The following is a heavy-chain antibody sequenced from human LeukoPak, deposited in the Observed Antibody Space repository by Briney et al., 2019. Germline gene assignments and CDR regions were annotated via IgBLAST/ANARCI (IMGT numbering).Heavy chain of an antibody. CDR1: GYTFTGYY. Sequence: ASVKVSCKASGYTFTGYYMHWVRQAPGQGLEWMGWINPNSGGTNYAQKFQGRVTMTRDTSISTAYMELSRLRSDDTAVYYCARDPAIVGATTRHYYYYMDVWGKGTTVTVSS. V-gene: IGHV1-2*02. CDR3: ARDPAIVGATTRHYYYYMDV. D-gene: IGHD1-26*01. CDR2: INPNSGGT. J-gene: IGHJ6*03.